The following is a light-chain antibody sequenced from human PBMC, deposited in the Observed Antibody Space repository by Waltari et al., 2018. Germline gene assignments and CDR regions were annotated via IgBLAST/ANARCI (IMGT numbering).Light chain of an antibody. CDR2: DAS. CDR1: QSVSSY. V-gene: IGKV3-11*01. Sequence: EIVLTQSPATLSLSPGERATLSCRASQSVSSYLAWYQQKPGQAPRLLIYDASNRATGIPARFSGSGSGTEFTLTISSLEPEDFAVYYCQQRSNWPPRITFGGGTKVEIK. CDR3: QQRSNWPPRIT. J-gene: IGKJ4*01.